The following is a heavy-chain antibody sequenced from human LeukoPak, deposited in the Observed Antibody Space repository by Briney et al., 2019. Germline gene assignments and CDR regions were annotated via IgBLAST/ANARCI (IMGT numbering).Heavy chain of an antibody. J-gene: IGHJ4*02. D-gene: IGHD2-2*01. CDR2: IKQDGSEK. Sequence: PGGSLRLSCAASGFTFSSHWMSWVRQAPGKGLEWVANIKQDGSEKYYVDSVKGRFTISRDNAKNSLYLQMNSLRAEDTAVYYCARVEFEVPAAMYQAVYYFDYWGQGTLVTVSS. CDR1: GFTFSSHW. V-gene: IGHV3-7*03. CDR3: ARVEFEVPAAMYQAVYYFDY.